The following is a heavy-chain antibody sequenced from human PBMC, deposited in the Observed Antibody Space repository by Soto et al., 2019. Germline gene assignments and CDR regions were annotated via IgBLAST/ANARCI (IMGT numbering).Heavy chain of an antibody. J-gene: IGHJ4*02. Sequence: GASVKVSCKVSGYTLTELSMHWVRQAPGKGLEWMGGFDPEDGETIYAQKFQGRVTMTADTSTDTAYMELRSLRSDDTAVYYCARDEGYYYDSTPVFDYWGQGTLVTVSS. CDR2: FDPEDGET. D-gene: IGHD3-22*01. V-gene: IGHV1-24*01. CDR3: ARDEGYYYDSTPVFDY. CDR1: GYTLTELS.